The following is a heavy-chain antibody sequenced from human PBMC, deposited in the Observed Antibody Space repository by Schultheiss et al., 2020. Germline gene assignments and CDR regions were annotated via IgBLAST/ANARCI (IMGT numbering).Heavy chain of an antibody. D-gene: IGHD2-2*02. Sequence: SVKVSCKASGGTFNSYAITWVRQAPGQGPEWKGGIIPIFGTANYAQKFQGRVTMTRDTSTSTVYMELSSLRSEDTAVYYCASSTYHFDYWGQGTLVTVSS. CDR1: GGTFNSYA. V-gene: IGHV1-69*05. CDR3: ASSTYHFDY. CDR2: IIPIFGTA. J-gene: IGHJ4*02.